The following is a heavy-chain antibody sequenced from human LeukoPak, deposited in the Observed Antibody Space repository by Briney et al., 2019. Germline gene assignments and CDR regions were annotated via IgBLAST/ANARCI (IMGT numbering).Heavy chain of an antibody. D-gene: IGHD1-7*01. CDR1: GYTFTSYA. V-gene: IGHV1-3*01. CDR3: ARDGSDRGRLELPSPYYYYMDV. Sequence: ASVKVSCKASGYTFTSYAMHWVRQAPGQRLEWMGWINAGNGNTKYSQKFQGRVTITRDTSASTAYMELSSLRSEDTAVYYCARDGSDRGRLELPSPYYYYMDVWGKGTTVTVSS. CDR2: INAGNGNT. J-gene: IGHJ6*03.